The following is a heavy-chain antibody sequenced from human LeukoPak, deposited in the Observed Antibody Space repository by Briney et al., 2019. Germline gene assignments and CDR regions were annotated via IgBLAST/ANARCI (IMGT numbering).Heavy chain of an antibody. CDR2: IYHSGST. D-gene: IGHD6-13*01. V-gene: IGHV4-30-2*01. CDR3: ARVPYSSSWPGFDP. J-gene: IGHJ5*02. CDR1: GGSISSGGYY. Sequence: ASETLSLTCTVSGGSISSGGYYWSWIRQPPGKGLEWIGYIYHSGSTYYNPSLKSRVTISVDRSKNQFSLKLSSVTAADTAVYYCARVPYSSSWPGFDPWGQGTLVTVSS.